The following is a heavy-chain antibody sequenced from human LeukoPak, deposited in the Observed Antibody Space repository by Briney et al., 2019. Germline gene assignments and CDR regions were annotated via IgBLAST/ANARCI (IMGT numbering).Heavy chain of an antibody. CDR3: ARSRIPLQGRDFDY. J-gene: IGHJ4*02. CDR2: IIPIFGTA. Sequence: SVKVSCKASGGTFSSYAISWVRQAPGQGLEWMGGIIPIFGTANYAQKFQGRVTITADESTSTAYMELSSLRSEDTAAYYCARSRIPLQGRDFDYWGQGTLVTVSS. V-gene: IGHV1-69*13. D-gene: IGHD2-15*01. CDR1: GGTFSSYA.